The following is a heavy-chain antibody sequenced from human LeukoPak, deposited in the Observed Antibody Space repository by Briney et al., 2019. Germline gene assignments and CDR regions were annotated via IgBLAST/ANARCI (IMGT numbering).Heavy chain of an antibody. Sequence: ASVKVSCEASAYSFSGYYIHWVRQSPGQGLEWMRWINPNSGGTDYAQKFQGRVTMTRDTSISTAYMELSSLRSDDTAVYHCARDLYNRGWTGAFDIWGQGTMVTVSS. V-gene: IGHV1-2*02. CDR2: INPNSGGT. D-gene: IGHD6-19*01. CDR3: ARDLYNRGWTGAFDI. CDR1: AYSFSGYY. J-gene: IGHJ3*02.